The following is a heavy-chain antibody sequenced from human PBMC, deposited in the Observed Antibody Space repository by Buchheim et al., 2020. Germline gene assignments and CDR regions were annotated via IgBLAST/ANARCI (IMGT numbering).Heavy chain of an antibody. Sequence: QVQLVQSGAEVKKPGASVKVSCKASGYTFTSYYMHWVRQAPGQGLEWMGIINPSGGSTSYAQKFQGRVTMTRDTSTSTVYMELSSLRSEDTAVYYCARDDSANYGDYEGEGGFVDYWGQGTL. V-gene: IGHV1-46*03. J-gene: IGHJ4*02. CDR1: GYTFTSYY. CDR3: ARDDSANYGDYEGEGGFVDY. CDR2: INPSGGST. D-gene: IGHD4-17*01.